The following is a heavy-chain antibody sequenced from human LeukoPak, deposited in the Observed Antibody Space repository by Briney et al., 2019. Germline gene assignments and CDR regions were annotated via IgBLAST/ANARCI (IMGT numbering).Heavy chain of an antibody. CDR3: AKTSFSSSGYLRPIDY. CDR1: GFAFSSYG. Sequence: GGSLRLSCVASGFAFSSYGMHWVRQAPGKGLEWVAVISSDGSNKYYADSVKGRFTISRDNFKNTLFLHMNSLRVDDTDVYYCAKTSFSSSGYLRPIDYWGQGTLVTVSS. V-gene: IGHV3-30*18. CDR2: ISSDGSNK. D-gene: IGHD3-22*01. J-gene: IGHJ4*02.